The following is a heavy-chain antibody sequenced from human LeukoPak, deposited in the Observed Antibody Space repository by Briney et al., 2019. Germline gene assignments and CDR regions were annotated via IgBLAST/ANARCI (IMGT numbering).Heavy chain of an antibody. CDR1: GGSFSGYY. V-gene: IGHV4-34*01. CDR2: INHSGST. Sequence: SETLSLTCAVYGGSFSGYYWSWIRQPPGKGLEWTGEINHSGSTNYNPSLKSRVTISVDTSKNQFSLKLSSVTAADTAVYYCAAELGYYDSSGYYYAYFDYWGQGTLVTVSS. D-gene: IGHD3-22*01. CDR3: AAELGYYDSSGYYYAYFDY. J-gene: IGHJ4*02.